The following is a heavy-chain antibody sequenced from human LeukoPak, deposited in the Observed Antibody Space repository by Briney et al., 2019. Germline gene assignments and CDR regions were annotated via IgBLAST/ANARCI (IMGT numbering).Heavy chain of an antibody. V-gene: IGHV3-30*18. Sequence: GGSLRLSCAASGFTFSSYGMHWVRQVPGKGLDWVAVVSYDGSNKYYADSVKGRFTISRDNSKKTLYLQMNSLSPDDTALYYCAKARPPYGDYSYYFDYWGQGTLVTVSS. CDR3: AKARPPYGDYSYYFDY. CDR1: GFTFSSYG. CDR2: VSYDGSNK. D-gene: IGHD4-17*01. J-gene: IGHJ4*02.